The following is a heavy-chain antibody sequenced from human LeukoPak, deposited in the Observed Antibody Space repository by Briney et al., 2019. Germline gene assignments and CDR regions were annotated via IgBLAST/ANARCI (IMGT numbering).Heavy chain of an antibody. CDR1: GYTLTELS. D-gene: IGHD6-13*01. J-gene: IGHJ3*02. CDR2: FDPEDGET. V-gene: IGHV1-24*01. CDR3: AREWGSSWHPDAFDI. Sequence: ASVKVSCKVSGYTLTELSMHWVRQAPGEGLEWMGGFDPEDGETIYAQKFQGRVTMTEDTSTDTAYMELSSLRSEDTAVYYCAREWGSSWHPDAFDIWGQGTMVTVSS.